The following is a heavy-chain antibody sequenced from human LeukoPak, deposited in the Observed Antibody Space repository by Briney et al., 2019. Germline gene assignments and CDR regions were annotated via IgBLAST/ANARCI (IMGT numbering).Heavy chain of an antibody. CDR1: GYTFNTYG. D-gene: IGHD4-17*01. Sequence: ASVRVSCKASGYTFNTYGISWVRQAPGQGLEWMGWINAFNGNANFAQKLQDRVTMTTDTSTSTAYMELRSLRSDDTAVYYCTRGDYARSTDAFDMWGQGTMVTVSS. CDR3: TRGDYARSTDAFDM. CDR2: INAFNGNA. V-gene: IGHV1-18*01. J-gene: IGHJ3*02.